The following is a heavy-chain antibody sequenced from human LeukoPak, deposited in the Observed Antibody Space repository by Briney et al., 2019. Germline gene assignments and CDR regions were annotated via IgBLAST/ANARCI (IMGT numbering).Heavy chain of an antibody. CDR3: ARDRTIFGVVIAYYFDY. D-gene: IGHD3-3*01. CDR2: ISYDGSNK. Sequence: GGSLRLSCAASGFTFSSYAMHWVRQAPGKGLEWVAVISYDGSNKYYADSVKGRFTISRDSSKNTLYLQMNSLRAEDTAVYYCARDRTIFGVVIAYYFDYWGQGTLVTVSS. CDR1: GFTFSSYA. V-gene: IGHV3-30-3*01. J-gene: IGHJ4*02.